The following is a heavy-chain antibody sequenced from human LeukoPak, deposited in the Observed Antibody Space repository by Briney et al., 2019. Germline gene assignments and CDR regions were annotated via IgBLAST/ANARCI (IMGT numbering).Heavy chain of an antibody. D-gene: IGHD2-21*01. Sequence: GGSLRLSCAVSGFSFSNNWMSWVRQAPGKGLEWVATIKTDGSEKYYVGSVKGRFTISRDNARNSMYLQMNSLRGEDTAMYYCTRIARVSPKKAQTDCSFDSWGQGTLVTVAS. V-gene: IGHV3-7*01. CDR3: TRIARVSPKKAQTDCSFDS. CDR1: GFSFSNNW. CDR2: IKTDGSEK. J-gene: IGHJ4*02.